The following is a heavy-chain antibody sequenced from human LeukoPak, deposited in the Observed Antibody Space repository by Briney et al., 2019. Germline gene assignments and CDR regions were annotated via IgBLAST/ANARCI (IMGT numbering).Heavy chain of an antibody. CDR3: AKAPPGIAAAGTDY. Sequence: PGGSLRLSCAASGFTFSSYAMSWVRQAPGKGLEWVSAISGSGGSTYYAGPVKGRFIISRDNSKNTLYLQMNSLRAEDTAVYYCAKAPPGIAAAGTDYWGQGTLVTVSS. CDR1: GFTFSSYA. V-gene: IGHV3-23*01. CDR2: ISGSGGST. D-gene: IGHD6-13*01. J-gene: IGHJ4*02.